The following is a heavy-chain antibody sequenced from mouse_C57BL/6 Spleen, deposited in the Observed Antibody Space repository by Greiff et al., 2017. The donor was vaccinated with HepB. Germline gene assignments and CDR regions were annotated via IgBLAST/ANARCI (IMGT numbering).Heavy chain of an antibody. CDR3: ARCLYYDYDGFAY. CDR1: GYAFSSSW. J-gene: IGHJ3*01. D-gene: IGHD2-4*01. V-gene: IGHV1-82*01. Sequence: QVQLKESGPELVKPGASVKISCKASGYAFSSSWMNWVKQRPGKGLEWIGRIYPGDGDTNYNGKFKGKATLTADKSSSTAYMQLSSLTSEDSAVYFCARCLYYDYDGFAYWGQGTLVTVSA. CDR2: IYPGDGDT.